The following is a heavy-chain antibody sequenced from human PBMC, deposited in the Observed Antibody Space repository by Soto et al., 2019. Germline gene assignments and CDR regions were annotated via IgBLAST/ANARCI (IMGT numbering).Heavy chain of an antibody. CDR2: IYPGDSDT. V-gene: IGHV5-51*01. Sequence: GESLKISCKGSGYSFTSYWIGWVRQMPGKGLEWMGIIYPGDSDTRYSPSFQGQVTISADKSISTAYLQWSSLKASDTAMYYCAVGFSYDSSGYYYDYWGQGTLVTVSS. CDR1: GYSFTSYW. D-gene: IGHD3-22*01. CDR3: AVGFSYDSSGYYYDY. J-gene: IGHJ4*02.